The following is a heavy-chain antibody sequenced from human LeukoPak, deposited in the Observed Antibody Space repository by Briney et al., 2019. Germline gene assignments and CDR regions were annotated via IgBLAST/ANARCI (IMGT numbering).Heavy chain of an antibody. CDR2: IIPIFGIA. J-gene: IGHJ3*02. D-gene: IGHD2-2*01. CDR1: GGTFSSYA. CDR3: ARDSPAARNAFDI. V-gene: IGHV1-69*04. Sequence: ASVKVSCKASGGTFSSYAISWVRQAPGQGLEWMGRIIPIFGIANYAQKFQGRVTITADKSTSTAYMELSSLRSEDTAVYYCARDSPAARNAFDIWGQGTMVTVSS.